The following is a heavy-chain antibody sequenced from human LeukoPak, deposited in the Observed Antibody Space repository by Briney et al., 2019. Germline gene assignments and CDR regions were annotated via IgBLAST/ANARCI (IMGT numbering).Heavy chain of an antibody. CDR3: ARTMGTSTSSTLDY. V-gene: IGHV5-51*01. CDR1: GYSFTTYW. Sequence: ESLKISCTGSGYSFTTYWIAWVRQMPGKGPEWMGIIYPGDSDTRYSPSFQGQVTISADKSITTAYLQWSSLKASDTAIYYCARTMGTSTSSTLDYWGQGTLVTVSS. CDR2: IYPGDSDT. D-gene: IGHD2-2*01. J-gene: IGHJ4*02.